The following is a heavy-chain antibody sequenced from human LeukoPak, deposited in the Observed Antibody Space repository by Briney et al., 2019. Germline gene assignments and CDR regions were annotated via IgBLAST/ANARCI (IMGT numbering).Heavy chain of an antibody. D-gene: IGHD3-16*01. CDR2: INPKNAAT. Sequence: ASVKVSCKASGYTFTGHYIHWVRQAPGQGLEWMGWINPKNAATNYAQKFQGRVTMTRDTSTGTVYMEVNALRSDDTAVYYCARTLYIASAPGGFDYWGQGTLVTVSS. CDR3: ARTLYIASAPGGFDY. CDR1: GYTFTGHY. V-gene: IGHV1-2*02. J-gene: IGHJ4*02.